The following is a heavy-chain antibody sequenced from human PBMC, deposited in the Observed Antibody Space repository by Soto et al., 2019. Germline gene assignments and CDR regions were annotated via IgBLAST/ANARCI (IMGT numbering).Heavy chain of an antibody. V-gene: IGHV1-69*02. Sequence: XXVKVSCKASGGTFSRYTISWVRQAPGQGLEWMGRIIPILGIANYAQKFQGRVTITADKSTSTAYMEMSSLRSEDTAVYYCAQSTDWFDPWGQGTLVTVSS. J-gene: IGHJ5*02. CDR2: IIPILGIA. D-gene: IGHD4-17*01. CDR1: GGTFSRYT. CDR3: AQSTDWFDP.